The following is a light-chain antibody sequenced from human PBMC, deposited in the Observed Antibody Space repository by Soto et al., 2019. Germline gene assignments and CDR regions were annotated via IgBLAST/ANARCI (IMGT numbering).Light chain of an antibody. J-gene: IGKJ1*01. CDR3: QQYDDWHPWT. CDR2: GAS. V-gene: IGKV3-15*01. Sequence: EIVMTQSPAALSVSPGDAATLSCRASQSVHSRLAWYQQKPGQAPRSLIYGASTRASGIPARFRGSGSGTEFTLTISSLQSEDFAVYYCQQYDDWHPWTFGPGTKVDIK. CDR1: QSVHSR.